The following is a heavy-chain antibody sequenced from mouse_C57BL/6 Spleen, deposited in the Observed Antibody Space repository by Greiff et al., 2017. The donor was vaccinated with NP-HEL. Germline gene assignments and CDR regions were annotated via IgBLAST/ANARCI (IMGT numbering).Heavy chain of an antibody. CDR1: GFTFSDYG. CDR2: ISSGSSTI. Sequence: EVQVVESGGGLVKPGGSLKLSCAASGFTFSDYGMHWVRQAPEKGLEWVAYISSGSSTIYYADTVKGRFTISRDNAKNTLFLQMTSLRSEDTAMYYCARKDYYGSIYYYAMDYWGQGTSVTVSS. J-gene: IGHJ4*01. D-gene: IGHD1-1*01. V-gene: IGHV5-17*01. CDR3: ARKDYYGSIYYYAMDY.